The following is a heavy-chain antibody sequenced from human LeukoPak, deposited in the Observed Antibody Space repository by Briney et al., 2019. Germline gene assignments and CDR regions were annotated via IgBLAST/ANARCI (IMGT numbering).Heavy chain of an antibody. Sequence: SETLSLTCTVSGGSISSGSYYWSWIRQPAGKGLEWIGRIYTSGSTNYNPSLKSRVTISVDTSKNQFSLKLGSVTAADTAVYYCASQGGYYYGSGSYYTFDYWGQGTLVTVSS. CDR2: IYTSGST. CDR3: ASQGGYYYGSGSYYTFDY. V-gene: IGHV4-61*02. D-gene: IGHD3-10*01. CDR1: GGSISSGSYY. J-gene: IGHJ4*02.